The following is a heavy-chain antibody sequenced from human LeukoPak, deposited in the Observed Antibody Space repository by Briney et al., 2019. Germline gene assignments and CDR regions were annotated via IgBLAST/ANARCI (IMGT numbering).Heavy chain of an antibody. Sequence: ETLSLTCTVSGGSIFSYYWNWGRQAPGKGREWGSSIISSSSYIYYAASVKGRFTISRDNAKNSLYLQMNSLRAGDTAVYYCARDQDKDVVVPAADGLDYWGQGTLVTVSS. CDR1: GGSIFSYY. V-gene: IGHV3-21*01. CDR2: IISSSSYI. J-gene: IGHJ4*02. D-gene: IGHD2-2*01. CDR3: ARDQDKDVVVPAADGLDY.